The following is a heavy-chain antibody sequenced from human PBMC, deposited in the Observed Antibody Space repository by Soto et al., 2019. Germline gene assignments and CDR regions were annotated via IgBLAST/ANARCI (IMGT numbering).Heavy chain of an antibody. CDR1: GFTFSSNA. CDR2: ISGRGVST. V-gene: IGHV3-23*01. CDR3: AKSPGMYYYDSSGYYHYDY. J-gene: IGHJ4*02. Sequence: PGGSLRLSCPASGFTFSSNAMSWVRQAPGKGLEWVSAISGRGVSTYYADTVKGRFTISRDNSKITLYLQMNSLRAEDTAVYYCAKSPGMYYYDSSGYYHYDYWGQGTLVTVSS. D-gene: IGHD3-22*01.